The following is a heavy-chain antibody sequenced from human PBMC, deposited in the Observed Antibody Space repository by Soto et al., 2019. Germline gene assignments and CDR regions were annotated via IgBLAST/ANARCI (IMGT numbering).Heavy chain of an antibody. V-gene: IGHV4-4*02. J-gene: IGHJ4*02. CDR2: AHQSGRT. D-gene: IGHD4-17*01. Sequence: QVQLQESGPGLVKPSGTLYLSCTVSGGSMSSSNWWNWVRQTPGKGLEWIGEAHQSGRTNYNPSLKSRVTISVDKSKNRFSLNLSSVTAADTAVYYCARPEATVLDSWGQGTLVTVSS. CDR3: ARPEATVLDS. CDR1: GGSMSSSNW.